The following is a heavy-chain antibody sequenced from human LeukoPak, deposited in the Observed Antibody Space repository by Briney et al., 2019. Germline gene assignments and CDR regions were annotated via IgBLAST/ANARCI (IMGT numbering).Heavy chain of an antibody. J-gene: IGHJ3*02. CDR3: ARHGGTYSLGAFDI. CDR2: INHSGST. CDR1: GGSFSGYY. Sequence: SETLSLTCAVYGGSFSGYYWSWIRQPPGKGLEWIGEINHSGSTYYNPSLKSRITMSVDTSKKHFSLKLSSMTAADTAVYYCARHGGTYSLGAFDIWAKGRWSPSLQ. D-gene: IGHD2-15*01. V-gene: IGHV4-34*01.